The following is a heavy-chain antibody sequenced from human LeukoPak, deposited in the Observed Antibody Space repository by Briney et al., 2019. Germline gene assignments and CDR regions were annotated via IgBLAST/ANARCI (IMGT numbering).Heavy chain of an antibody. D-gene: IGHD2-2*01. CDR3: ARKSLGYCSSTSCYALDY. J-gene: IGHJ4*02. V-gene: IGHV4-34*01. Sequence: SETLSLTCAVYGGSFSGYYWSWIRQPPGKGLEWIGEINHSGSTNYNPSLKRRVTISVDTSKNQLSLKLSSVTAADTAVYYCARKSLGYCSSTSCYALDYWGQGTLVTVSS. CDR1: GGSFSGYY. CDR2: INHSGST.